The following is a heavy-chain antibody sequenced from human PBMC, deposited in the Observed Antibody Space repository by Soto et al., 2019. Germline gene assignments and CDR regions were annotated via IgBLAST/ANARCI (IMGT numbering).Heavy chain of an antibody. CDR2: ISSSSSYI. D-gene: IGHD3-10*01. Sequence: EVQLVESGGGLVKPGGSLRLSCAASGFTFSSYSMNWVRQAPGKGLEWVSSISSSSSYIYYADSVKGRFTISRDNAKNSLYLQRNSLRAEDTAVYYCARESGSGISGGMDVWGQGTTVTVSS. CDR3: ARESGSGISGGMDV. V-gene: IGHV3-21*01. CDR1: GFTFSSYS. J-gene: IGHJ6*02.